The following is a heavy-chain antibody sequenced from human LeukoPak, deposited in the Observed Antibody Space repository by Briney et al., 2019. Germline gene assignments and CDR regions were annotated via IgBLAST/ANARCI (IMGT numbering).Heavy chain of an antibody. Sequence: SETLSLTCAVYGGSFSGYYWSWIRQPPGKGLEWIGEINHSGNTNYNPSLKSRVTISVDTSKNQFSLKLSSVTAADTAVYYCARVTGYSSSWQTIDYWGQGTLVTVSS. CDR3: ARVTGYSSSWQTIDY. J-gene: IGHJ4*02. CDR2: INHSGNT. CDR1: GGSFSGYY. V-gene: IGHV4-34*01. D-gene: IGHD6-13*01.